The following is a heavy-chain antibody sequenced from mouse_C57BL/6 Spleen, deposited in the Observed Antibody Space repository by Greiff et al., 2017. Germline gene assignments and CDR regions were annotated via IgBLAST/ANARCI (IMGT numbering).Heavy chain of an antibody. CDR2: IDPANGNT. D-gene: IGHD1-1*01. V-gene: IGHV14-3*01. CDR1: GFNIKNTY. CDR3: ASAVTSVVAFPRYGYFDD. J-gene: IGHJ1*03. Sequence: VQLQQSVAELVRPGASVKLSCTASGFNIKNTYMHWVKQRPEQGLEWIGRIDPANGNTKYAPKFQGKATITADTSSNTAYLQLSSLTSQDTAIYYCASAVTSVVAFPRYGYFDDWGTGTTLTVSS.